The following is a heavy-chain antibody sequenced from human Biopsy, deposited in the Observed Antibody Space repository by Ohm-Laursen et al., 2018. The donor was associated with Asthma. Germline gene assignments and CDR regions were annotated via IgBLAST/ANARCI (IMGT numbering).Heavy chain of an antibody. CDR1: GFTFSNYG. J-gene: IGHJ4*02. D-gene: IGHD1-26*01. CDR3: AKDVFPGWELRRGPDY. V-gene: IGHV3-30*18. CDR2: IYFDGSNK. Sequence: SLRLSCTASGFTFSNYGMHWVRQAPGKGLDWVAVIYFDGSNKNYTDSAKGRFTISRDNYRNTLHLQMNSLRAEDTAVYYCAKDVFPGWELRRGPDYWGQGTLVTVSS.